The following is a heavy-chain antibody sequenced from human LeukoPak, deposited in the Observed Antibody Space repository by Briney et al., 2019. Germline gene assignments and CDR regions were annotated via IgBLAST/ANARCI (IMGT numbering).Heavy chain of an antibody. CDR1: GYTFTGYY. CDR3: ARDFYDFWSGYDY. V-gene: IGHV1-2*02. CDR2: ITPNSGDT. J-gene: IGHJ4*02. D-gene: IGHD3-3*01. Sequence: ASVKVSCKASGYTFTGYYTHWVRQAPGQGLEWMGWITPNSGDTDYAQKFQGRVTMTRDTSISTAYMELSRLRSDDTAVYYCARDFYDFWSGYDYWGQGTLVTVSS.